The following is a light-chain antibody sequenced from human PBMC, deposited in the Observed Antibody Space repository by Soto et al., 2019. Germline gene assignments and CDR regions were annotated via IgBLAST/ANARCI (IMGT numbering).Light chain of an antibody. CDR2: AAS. CDR1: QAVSTW. Sequence: DIQMTQSPSFVSASVGDSVTITCRASQAVSTWLAWYQQKPGGAPRLLIYAASTLQSGVPSRFSGSGSGTDFTVTIRCLQPEDFATYYCQQSNSFPRTFGGGTKVDIK. CDR3: QQSNSFPRT. J-gene: IGKJ4*01. V-gene: IGKV1-12*01.